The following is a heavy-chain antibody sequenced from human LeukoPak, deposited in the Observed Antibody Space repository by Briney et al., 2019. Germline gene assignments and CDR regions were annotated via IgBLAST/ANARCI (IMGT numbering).Heavy chain of an antibody. CDR3: ARDRAAPTWFFDL. D-gene: IGHD2-15*01. V-gene: IGHV3-48*02. CDR2: ISADSNTI. J-gene: IGHJ2*01. CDR1: RFTFSSYA. Sequence: GGSLRLSCAASRFTFSSYAMNWVRQAPGEGLEWLSYISADSNTIYYADSVKGRFTISRDNAKTSLYLQMNTLRDEDTAVYYCARDRAAPTWFFDLWGRGTLVLVSS.